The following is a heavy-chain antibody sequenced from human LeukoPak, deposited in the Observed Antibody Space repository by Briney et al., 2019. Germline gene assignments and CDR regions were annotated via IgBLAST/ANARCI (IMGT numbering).Heavy chain of an antibody. V-gene: IGHV1-18*01. D-gene: IGHD3-10*01. J-gene: IGHJ4*02. CDR3: AREYGSGSYTGIDY. CDR1: GYTFINYG. Sequence: ASVRVSCKASGYTFINYGITWVRQAPGQGLEGMGWISAYNSAYNGNTHYAQKLQGRVTMTTDTSTNTGYMELRSLRSDDTAVYYCAREYGSGSYTGIDYWGQGTLVTVSS. CDR2: ISAYNSAYNGNT.